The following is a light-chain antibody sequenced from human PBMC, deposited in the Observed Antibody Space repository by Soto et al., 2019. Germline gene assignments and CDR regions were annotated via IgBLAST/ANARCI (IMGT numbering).Light chain of an antibody. CDR1: QSVSSSY. V-gene: IGKV3-20*01. CDR3: QQYGSPLT. Sequence: EIVLTQSPGTLSLSPGERATLSCRASQSVSSSYLAWYQQKPGQAPRLLIYGASSRATGIPERFSGSGSGTDFTFTISRLEPEDFAVYYCQQYGSPLTFGGGTKVEIK. CDR2: GAS. J-gene: IGKJ4*01.